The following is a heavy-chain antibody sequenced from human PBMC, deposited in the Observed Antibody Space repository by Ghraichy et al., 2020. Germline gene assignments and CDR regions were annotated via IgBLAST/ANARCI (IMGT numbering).Heavy chain of an antibody. J-gene: IGHJ4*02. CDR1: GFTFSSYW. CDR2: IKQDGSEK. D-gene: IGHD2-2*01. Sequence: LSLTCAASGFTFSSYWMSWVRQAPGKGLEWVANIKQDGSEKYYVDSVKGRFTISRDNAKNSLYLQMNSLRAEDTAVYYCAREDIVVVPAANGWYFDYWGQGTLVTVSS. CDR3: AREDIVVVPAANGWYFDY. V-gene: IGHV3-7*01.